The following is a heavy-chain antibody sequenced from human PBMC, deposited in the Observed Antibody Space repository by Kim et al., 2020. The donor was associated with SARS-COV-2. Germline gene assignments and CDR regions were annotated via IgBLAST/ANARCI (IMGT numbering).Heavy chain of an antibody. J-gene: IGHJ4*02. Sequence: GGSLRLSCAASGFTFDDYAMHWVRQAPGKGLEWVSGISWNSGSIGYADSVKGRFTISRDNAKNSLYLQMNSLRAEDTALYYCAKDIVPREGVGATTGWGQGTLVTVSS. CDR3: AKDIVPREGVGATTG. V-gene: IGHV3-9*01. CDR1: GFTFDDYA. CDR2: ISWNSGSI. D-gene: IGHD1-26*01.